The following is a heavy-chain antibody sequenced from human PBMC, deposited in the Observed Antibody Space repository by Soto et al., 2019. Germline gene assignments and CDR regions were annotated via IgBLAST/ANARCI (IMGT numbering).Heavy chain of an antibody. Sequence: SETLSLTCTVSGGSISSYYWSWIRQPPGKGLEWIGYIYYSGSTNYNPSLKSRVTISVDTSKNQFSLKLSSVTAADTAVYYCARDSSGWYGWFDPWGQGTLVTVSS. D-gene: IGHD6-19*01. CDR3: ARDSSGWYGWFDP. V-gene: IGHV4-59*01. CDR1: GGSISSYY. CDR2: IYYSGST. J-gene: IGHJ5*02.